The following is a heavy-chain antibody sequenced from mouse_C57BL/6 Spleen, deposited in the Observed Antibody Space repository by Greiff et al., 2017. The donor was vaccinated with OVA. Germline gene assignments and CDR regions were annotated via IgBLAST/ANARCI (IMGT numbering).Heavy chain of an antibody. J-gene: IGHJ3*01. V-gene: IGHV1-53*01. CDR2: INPSNGGT. CDR3: ARDTAQATWFAY. Sequence: VQLKQPGTELVKPGASVKLSCKASGYTFTSYWMHWVKQRPGQGLEWIGNINPSNGGTNYNEKFKSKATLTVDKSSSTAYMQLSSLTSEDSAVYYCARDTAQATWFAYWGQGTLVTVSA. D-gene: IGHD3-2*02. CDR1: GYTFTSYW.